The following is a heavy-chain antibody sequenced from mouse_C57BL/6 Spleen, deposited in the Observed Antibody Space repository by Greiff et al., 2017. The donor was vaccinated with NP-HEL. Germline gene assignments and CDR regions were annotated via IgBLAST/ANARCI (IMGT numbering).Heavy chain of an antibody. Sequence: VQLQESGAELVKPGASVKISCKASGYAFSSYWMNWVKQRPGKGLEWIGQIYPGDGDTNYNGKFKGKATLTADKSSSTAYMQLSSLTSEDSAVYFCARGNWDAYYAMDYWGQGTSVTVSS. CDR3: ARGNWDAYYAMDY. J-gene: IGHJ4*01. CDR1: GYAFSSYW. V-gene: IGHV1-80*01. CDR2: IYPGDGDT. D-gene: IGHD4-1*02.